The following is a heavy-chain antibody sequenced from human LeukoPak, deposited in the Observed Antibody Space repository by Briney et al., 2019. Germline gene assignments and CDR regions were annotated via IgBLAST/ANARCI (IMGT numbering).Heavy chain of an antibody. CDR1: GDSISSYY. J-gene: IGHJ4*02. V-gene: IGHV4-4*07. CDR2: ISGSGST. D-gene: IGHD3-22*01. CDR3: ARDTTYYDSTGYYFDF. Sequence: PSETLSLTCTVSGDSISSYYWSWIRQPAGKGLEWIARISGSGSTNYNPSLKSRVTLSVDTSKNQFSLKLSSVTAADTAVYYCARDTTYYDSTGYYFDFWGQGTLVTVSS.